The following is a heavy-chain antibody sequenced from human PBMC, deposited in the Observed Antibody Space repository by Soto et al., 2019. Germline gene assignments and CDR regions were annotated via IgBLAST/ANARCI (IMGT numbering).Heavy chain of an antibody. CDR3: AKGVVATSRGSSGWPDPFDY. CDR1: GFTFSGYA. CDR2: ISGSGTNT. V-gene: IGHV3-23*01. J-gene: IGHJ4*02. Sequence: GGSLRLSCAASGFTFSGYAMSWVRQAPGKGLEWVSGISGSGTNTYYADSVKGRFTISRDNSKNTLYLQMKSLRAEETAVYYCAKGVVATSRGSSGWPDPFDYWGQGTLVTVSS. D-gene: IGHD5-12*01.